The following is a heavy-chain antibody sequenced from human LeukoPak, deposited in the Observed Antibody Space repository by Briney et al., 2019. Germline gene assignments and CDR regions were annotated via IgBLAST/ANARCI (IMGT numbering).Heavy chain of an antibody. J-gene: IGHJ4*02. Sequence: SETLSLTCTVSGGSISSSSYYWGWIRQPPGKGLEWIGSIYYSGSTYYNPSLKSRVTISVDTSKNQFSLKLSSVTAADTAVYYCARVRVMEAAAGTGFDYWGQGTLVTVSS. D-gene: IGHD6-13*01. CDR2: IYYSGST. V-gene: IGHV4-39*07. CDR3: ARVRVMEAAAGTGFDY. CDR1: GGSISSSSYY.